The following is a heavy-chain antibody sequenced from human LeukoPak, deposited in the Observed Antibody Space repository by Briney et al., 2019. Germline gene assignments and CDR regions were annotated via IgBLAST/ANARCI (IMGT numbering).Heavy chain of an antibody. J-gene: IGHJ4*02. D-gene: IGHD3-3*01. CDR1: GGSFSGYY. CDR2: INHSGST. Sequence: PSETLSLTCAVYGGSFSGYYWSWIRQPPGKGLEWIGEINHSGSTNYNPSLKSRVTISVDTSKNQFSLKLSSVTAADTAVYYCAXXXXXXHYDFWSGSPGLYFDYWGQGTLVTVSS. CDR3: AXXXXXXHYDFWSGSPGLYFDY. V-gene: IGHV4-34*01.